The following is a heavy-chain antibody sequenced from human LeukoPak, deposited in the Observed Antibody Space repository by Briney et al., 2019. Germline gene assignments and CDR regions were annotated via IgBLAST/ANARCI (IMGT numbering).Heavy chain of an antibody. V-gene: IGHV3-23*01. CDR3: AKGSHALSSIAARRGFDY. Sequence: GGSLRLFCAASGFTFSSYAMSWVRQAPGKGLEWVSAISGSGGSTYYADSVKGRFTISRDNSKNTLYLQMNSLRAEDTAVYYCAKGSHALSSIAARRGFDYWGQGTLVTVSS. CDR1: GFTFSSYA. CDR2: ISGSGGST. J-gene: IGHJ4*02. D-gene: IGHD6-6*01.